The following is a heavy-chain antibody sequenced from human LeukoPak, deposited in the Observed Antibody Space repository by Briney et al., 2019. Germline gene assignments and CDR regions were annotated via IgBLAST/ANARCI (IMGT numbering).Heavy chain of an antibody. D-gene: IGHD3-3*01. J-gene: IGHJ6*03. V-gene: IGHV3-21*01. CDR2: ISSSSSYI. CDR3: ARVYLNYDFWSGYYTGANYMDV. CDR1: GFTFSSYS. Sequence: GGSLRLSCAASGFTFSSYSMNWVRQAPGKGLEWVSSISSSSSYIYYADSVKGRFTISRDNVKNSLYLQMNSLRAEDTAVYYCARVYLNYDFWSGYYTGANYMDVWGKGTTVTVSS.